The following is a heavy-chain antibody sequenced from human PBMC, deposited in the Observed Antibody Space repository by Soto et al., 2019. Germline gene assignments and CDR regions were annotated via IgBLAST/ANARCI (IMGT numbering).Heavy chain of an antibody. J-gene: IGHJ4*02. CDR3: TTDPVTMIVVVPSSG. CDR1: GFTFSNAC. CDR2: IKSKTDGGTT. V-gene: IGHV3-15*07. Sequence: PGGSLRLSCAASGFTFSNACMDWVRQAPGKGLEWVGRIKSKTDGGTTDYAAPVKGRFTISRDDSKNTLYLQMNSLKTEDTAVYYCTTDPVTMIVVVPSSGWGQGTLVTVSS. D-gene: IGHD3-22*01.